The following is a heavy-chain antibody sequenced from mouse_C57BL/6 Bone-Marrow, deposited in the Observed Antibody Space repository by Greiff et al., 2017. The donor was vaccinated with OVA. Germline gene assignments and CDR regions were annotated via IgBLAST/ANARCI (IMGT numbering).Heavy chain of an antibody. V-gene: IGHV1-69*01. J-gene: IGHJ1*03. CDR2: IDPSDSYT. Sequence: QVQLQQPGAELVMPGASVKLSCKASGYTFTSYWMHWVKQRPGQCLEWIGEIDPSDSYTNYNQKFKGKSTLTVDKSSSTAYMQLSSLTSEDSAVYYCARGWYFDVWGTGTTVTVSS. CDR1: GYTFTSYW. CDR3: ARGWYFDV.